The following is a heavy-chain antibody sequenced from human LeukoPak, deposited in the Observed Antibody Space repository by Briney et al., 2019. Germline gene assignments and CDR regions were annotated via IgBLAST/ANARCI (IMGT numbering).Heavy chain of an antibody. CDR2: IKQDGREK. CDR3: ARDPITYYYGSGSGTTDYFDY. D-gene: IGHD3-10*01. J-gene: IGHJ4*02. Sequence: GGALRLSWAASGFTFSSYWMSWVRQGPGKGLEWVAKIKQDGREKYYVDSVKGRFTISRDNAKNSLYLQMNSLRAEDTAVYYCARDPITYYYGSGSGTTDYFDYWGQGTLVTVSS. V-gene: IGHV3-7*04. CDR1: GFTFSSYW.